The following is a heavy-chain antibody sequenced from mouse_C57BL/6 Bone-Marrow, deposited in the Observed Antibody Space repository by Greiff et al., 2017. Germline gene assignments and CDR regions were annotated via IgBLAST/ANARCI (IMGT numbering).Heavy chain of an antibody. CDR3: THFFYDGYYEYFDY. D-gene: IGHD2-3*01. J-gene: IGHJ2*01. Sequence: EVQLQQSGAELVRPGASVKLSCTASGFNIKDDYMHWVKQRPEQGLEWIGWIDPENGDTEYASKFQGTATITADTSSNTAYLQLRSLTSEDTAVYYGTHFFYDGYYEYFDYWGQGTTLTVSS. CDR2: IDPENGDT. CDR1: GFNIKDDY. V-gene: IGHV14-4*01.